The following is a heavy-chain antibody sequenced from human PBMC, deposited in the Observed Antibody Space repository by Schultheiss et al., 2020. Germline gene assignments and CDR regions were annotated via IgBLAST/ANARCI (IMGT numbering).Heavy chain of an antibody. D-gene: IGHD1-1*01. CDR1: GYTFTGLY. CDR2: INPNSGGT. V-gene: IGHV1-2*02. J-gene: IGHJ6*02. CDR3: AALTRGNYYYYGMDV. Sequence: ASVKVSCKPSGYTFTGLYMHWVRQAPGQGLEWMGWINPNSGGTNYAQKFQGRVTITRDMSTSTAYMELSSLRSEDTAVYYCAALTRGNYYYYGMDVWGQGTTVTGSS.